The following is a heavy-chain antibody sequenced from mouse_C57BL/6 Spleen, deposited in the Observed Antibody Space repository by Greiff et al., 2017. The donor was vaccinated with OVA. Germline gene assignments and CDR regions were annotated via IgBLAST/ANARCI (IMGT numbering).Heavy chain of an antibody. CDR1: GFTFNTYA. Sequence: EVQGVESGGGLVQPKGSLKLSCAASGFTFNTYAMHWVRQAPGKGLEWVARIRSKSSNYATYYADSVKDRFTISRDDSQSMLYLQMNNLKTEDTAMYYGVRDRDTVVATNAMDDWGQGTSVTVSS. CDR2: IRSKSSNYAT. V-gene: IGHV10-3*01. J-gene: IGHJ4*01. CDR3: VRDRDTVVATNAMDD. D-gene: IGHD1-1*01.